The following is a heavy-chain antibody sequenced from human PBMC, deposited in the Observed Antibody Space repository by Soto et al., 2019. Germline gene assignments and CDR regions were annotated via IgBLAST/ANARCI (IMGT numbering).Heavy chain of an antibody. Sequence: QVQLVQSGAEVKKPGASVKVSCKASGYTFTSYGISWVRQAPGQGLEWMGWISAYNGNTNYAQKLQGRVTMTTDTATSTAYMELRSLRSDDTAVYYCARTKFRGGASPALGWFDPWGHGTLVTVSS. CDR3: ARTKFRGGASPALGWFDP. V-gene: IGHV1-18*04. CDR2: ISAYNGNT. D-gene: IGHD2-21*01. CDR1: GYTFTSYG. J-gene: IGHJ5*02.